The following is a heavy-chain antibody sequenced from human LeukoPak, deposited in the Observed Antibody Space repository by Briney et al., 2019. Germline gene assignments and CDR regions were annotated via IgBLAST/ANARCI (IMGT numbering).Heavy chain of an antibody. CDR1: GYTFTGYY. Sequence: ASVKVSCKASGYTFTGYYMHWVRQAPGQGLEWMGWINTNTGNPTYAQGFTGRFVFSLDTSVSTAYLQISSLKAEDTAVYYCARARIVWRTNWFDPWGQGTLVTVSS. J-gene: IGHJ5*02. D-gene: IGHD1-26*01. V-gene: IGHV7-4-1*02. CDR3: ARARIVWRTNWFDP. CDR2: INTNTGNP.